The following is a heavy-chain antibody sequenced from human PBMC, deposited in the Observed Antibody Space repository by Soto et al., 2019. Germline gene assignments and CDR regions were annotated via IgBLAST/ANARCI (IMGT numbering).Heavy chain of an antibody. V-gene: IGHV3-30-3*01. Sequence: GSLRLSCAASGFTFSSYAMHWVRQAPGKGLEWVAVISYDGSNKYHADSVKGRFTISRDNSKNTLYLQMNSLRAEDTAVYYCARDNIAAAAELFDYWGQGTLVTVSS. CDR1: GFTFSSYA. CDR2: ISYDGSNK. J-gene: IGHJ4*02. CDR3: ARDNIAAAAELFDY. D-gene: IGHD6-13*01.